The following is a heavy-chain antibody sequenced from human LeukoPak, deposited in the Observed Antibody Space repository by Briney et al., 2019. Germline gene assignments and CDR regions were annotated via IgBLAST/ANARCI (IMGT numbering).Heavy chain of an antibody. CDR3: ATNTAMLRYFDY. CDR1: GGSFSGYY. Sequence: PSETLSLXCAVYGGSFSGYYWSWIRQPPGKGLEWIGEINHSGSTNYNPSLKSRVTISVDTSKNQFSLKLSSVTAADTAVYYCATNTAMLRYFDYWGQGTLVTVSS. J-gene: IGHJ4*02. V-gene: IGHV4-34*01. CDR2: INHSGST. D-gene: IGHD5-18*01.